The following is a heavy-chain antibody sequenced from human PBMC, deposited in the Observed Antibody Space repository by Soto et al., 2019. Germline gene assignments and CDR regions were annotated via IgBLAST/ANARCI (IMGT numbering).Heavy chain of an antibody. Sequence: GGSLRLSCAASGFTFSNAWMNWVRQAPGKGLEWVGRIKSKTDGGTTDYAAPVKGRFTISRDDSKNTLYLQMNSLKTEDTAVYYCTTDEDRGGFLEWLPTPKRYYYYYYGMDVWGQGTTVTVSS. CDR2: IKSKTDGGTT. CDR1: GFTFSNAW. D-gene: IGHD3-3*01. V-gene: IGHV3-15*07. J-gene: IGHJ6*02. CDR3: TTDEDRGGFLEWLPTPKRYYYYYYGMDV.